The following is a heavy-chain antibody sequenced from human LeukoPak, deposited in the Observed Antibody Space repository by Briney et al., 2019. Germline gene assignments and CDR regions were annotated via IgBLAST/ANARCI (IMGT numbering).Heavy chain of an antibody. Sequence: GGSLRLSCTASGFNFGDYGLSWVRQAPGKRLEWIGFIRRKANDGTTEYAASVKGRFTISRDDSKTIAYLQMNGLQTEDTALYYCTRADGDYDHRFFDYWGQGTQVIVSS. CDR3: TRADGDYDHRFFDY. CDR1: GFNFGDYG. V-gene: IGHV3-49*04. CDR2: IRRKANDGTT. D-gene: IGHD4-17*01. J-gene: IGHJ4*02.